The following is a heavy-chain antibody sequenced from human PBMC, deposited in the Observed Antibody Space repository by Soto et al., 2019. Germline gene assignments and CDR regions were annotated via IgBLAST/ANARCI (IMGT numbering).Heavy chain of an antibody. Sequence: QVQLVESGGGVVQPGRSLRLSCAASGFTFSSYGMHWVRQAPGKGLEWVAVIWYDGSNKYYADSVKGRFTISRDNSKNTLYLQMNSLRAEDTAVYYCARRLDRGLEGYYYYGMDAWGQGTTVTVSS. CDR1: GFTFSSYG. CDR3: ARRLDRGLEGYYYYGMDA. V-gene: IGHV3-33*01. CDR2: IWYDGSNK. D-gene: IGHD1-1*01. J-gene: IGHJ6*02.